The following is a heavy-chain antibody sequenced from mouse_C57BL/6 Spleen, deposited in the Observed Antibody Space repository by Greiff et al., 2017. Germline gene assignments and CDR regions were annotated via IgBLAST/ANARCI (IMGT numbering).Heavy chain of an antibody. V-gene: IGHV14-1*01. CDR2: IDPEDGDT. CDR3: TDYSNYPYYAMDY. J-gene: IGHJ4*01. D-gene: IGHD2-5*01. CDR1: GFNIKDYY. Sequence: EVQLQQSGAELVRPGASVKLSCTASGFNIKDYYMHWVKQRPEQGLEWIGRIDPEDGDTEYAPKFQGKATMTADTSSNTAYLQLSSLTSEDTAVYYCTDYSNYPYYAMDYWGQGTSVTVSS.